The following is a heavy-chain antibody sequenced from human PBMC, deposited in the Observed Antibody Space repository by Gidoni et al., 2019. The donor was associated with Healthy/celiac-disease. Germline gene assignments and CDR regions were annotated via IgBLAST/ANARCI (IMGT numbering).Heavy chain of an antibody. J-gene: IGHJ4*02. D-gene: IGHD6-13*01. CDR3: ARTVRSFEGWRQLVHYFDY. Sequence: QVQLQQWGAGLLKPSETLSLTCAVYGGSFSGYYWSWIRQPPGKGLEWIGEINHSGSTNYNPSLKSRVTISVDTSKNQFSLKLSSVTAADTAVYYCARTVRSFEGWRQLVHYFDYWGQGTLVTVSS. CDR1: GGSFSGYY. V-gene: IGHV4-34*01. CDR2: INHSGST.